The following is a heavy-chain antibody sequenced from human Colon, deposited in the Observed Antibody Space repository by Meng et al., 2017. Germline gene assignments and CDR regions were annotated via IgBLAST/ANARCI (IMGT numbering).Heavy chain of an antibody. Sequence: GESLKISCAASGFTFSNYWMHWVRQAPGKGLVWVSRINSEGSSTTYADSVKGRFTISRDNAKNTLYLQMKSLRAEDTAVYYCARVKMGATYDAFDIWGQGTMVTVSS. CDR1: GFTFSNYW. J-gene: IGHJ3*02. V-gene: IGHV3-74*01. D-gene: IGHD1-26*01. CDR3: ARVKMGATYDAFDI. CDR2: INSEGSST.